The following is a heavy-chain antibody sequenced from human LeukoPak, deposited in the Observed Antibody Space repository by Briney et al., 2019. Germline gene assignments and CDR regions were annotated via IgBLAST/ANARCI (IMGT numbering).Heavy chain of an antibody. J-gene: IGHJ5*02. V-gene: IGHV6-1*01. CDR3: ARDFWSGNYYRFDP. D-gene: IGHD3-3*01. CDR2: TYYRSKWDN. CDR1: GDSFSSNSAA. Sequence: SQTLSLTCALSGDSFSSNSAAWNWIRQSPARGLEWLGRTYYRSKWDNHYAVSVKSRITINPDTSKNQFSLQLNSVTPEDTAVYYCARDFWSGNYYRFDPWGQGTLVTASS.